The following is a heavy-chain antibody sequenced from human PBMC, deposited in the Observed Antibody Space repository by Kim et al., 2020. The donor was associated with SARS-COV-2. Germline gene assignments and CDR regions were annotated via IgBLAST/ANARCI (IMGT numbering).Heavy chain of an antibody. CDR2: IYYSGST. Sequence: SETLSLTCTVSGGSISSGGYYWSWIRQHPGKGLEWVGYIYYSGSTYYNPSLKSRVTISVDTSKNQFSLKLSSVTAADTAVYYCARAYGEDFDYWGQGTLVTVSS. CDR3: ARAYGEDFDY. V-gene: IGHV4-31*03. D-gene: IGHD4-17*01. CDR1: GGSISSGGYY. J-gene: IGHJ4*02.